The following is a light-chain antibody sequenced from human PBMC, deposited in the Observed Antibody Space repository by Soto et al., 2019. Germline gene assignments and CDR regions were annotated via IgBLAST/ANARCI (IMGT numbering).Light chain of an antibody. CDR3: QQYNSWT. V-gene: IGKV1-5*03. Sequence: DIRMTQSPSSLTISRRDRDTITCPASQSLSSWLPWYQQKPGKAPMLLIYKSSNLESGVPSRCTGSGSWTEFTLTISSLQPDDFATYYCQQYNSWTFGQGTSV. J-gene: IGKJ1*01. CDR1: QSLSSW. CDR2: KSS.